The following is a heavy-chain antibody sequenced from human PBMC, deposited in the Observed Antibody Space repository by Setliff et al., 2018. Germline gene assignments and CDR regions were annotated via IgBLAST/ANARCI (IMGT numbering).Heavy chain of an antibody. CDR1: GYNFPGYY. J-gene: IGHJ4*02. CDR2: ISPHTGNT. Sequence: ASVKVSCKASGYNFPGYYLHWVRQAPGKGLEWMGGISPHTGNTQYAQKFQGRVTMTRDTSISTAYMELSSLRSNDTAFYYCARRAFIETITGYCFDLWGQGTQVTVSS. D-gene: IGHD1-20*01. V-gene: IGHV1-2*02. CDR3: ARRAFIETITGYCFDL.